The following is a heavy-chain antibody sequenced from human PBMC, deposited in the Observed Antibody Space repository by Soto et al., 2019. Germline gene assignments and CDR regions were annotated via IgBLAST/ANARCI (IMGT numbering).Heavy chain of an antibody. J-gene: IGHJ4*02. D-gene: IGHD5-12*01. CDR2: INGGNSKS. V-gene: IGHV1-3*01. CDR3: ARSDFGGYSSGYDY. Sequence: QVQLVQSGAEVKKPGASVKVSCEASGYRFTNYAIHWVRQAPGRSLEWLRWINGGNSKSKYSQRFQGRVTITTDPSARAAYMELNSLISEDTGVYYCARSDFGGYSSGYDYWGQGTLVTVSS. CDR1: GYRFTNYA.